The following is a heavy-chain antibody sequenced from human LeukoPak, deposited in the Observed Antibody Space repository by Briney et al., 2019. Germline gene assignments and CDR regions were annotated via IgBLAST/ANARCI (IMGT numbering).Heavy chain of an antibody. J-gene: IGHJ4*02. CDR2: IYFSGGT. V-gene: IGHV4-39*01. CDR1: GDSISSSNCY. D-gene: IGHD3-10*01. Sequence: SETLSLTCTVSGDSISSSNCYWGWIRQPPGKGREWIGSIYFSGGTYYNASLKSRVTISVDTSKDQFSLKMSSVTAADKDVYYCARQTGSGLFSLPGGQGTLVTVSS. CDR3: ARQTGSGLFSLP.